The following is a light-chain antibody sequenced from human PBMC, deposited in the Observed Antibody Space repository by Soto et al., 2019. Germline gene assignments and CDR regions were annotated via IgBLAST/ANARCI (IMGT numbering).Light chain of an antibody. Sequence: DIQMTQSPSILSASVGDRVTISCRASQSISNWLAWFQQIPGKAPNLLIYKASNLQSGVPSRFSGSGSGTDFTLTISSLQPDDFATYYCQQYHSYPWTFGQGTRVDVK. J-gene: IGKJ1*01. CDR2: KAS. V-gene: IGKV1-5*03. CDR1: QSISNW. CDR3: QQYHSYPWT.